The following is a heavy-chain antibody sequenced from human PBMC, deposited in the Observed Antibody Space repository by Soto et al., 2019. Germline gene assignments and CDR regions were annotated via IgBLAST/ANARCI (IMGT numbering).Heavy chain of an antibody. V-gene: IGHV3-7*01. D-gene: IGHD1-26*01. CDR1: GFTFSSYA. J-gene: IGHJ6*02. CDR3: ARVPGRIKTEGHGEYGMDV. Sequence: PGGSLRLSCAASGFTFSSYAMSWVRQAPGKGLEWVANIKDDGSEKYYLDSVKGRFTISRGNAKNSLYLQMNSLRAEDTGLYYCARVPGRIKTEGHGEYGMDVWGQGTTVTVSS. CDR2: IKDDGSEK.